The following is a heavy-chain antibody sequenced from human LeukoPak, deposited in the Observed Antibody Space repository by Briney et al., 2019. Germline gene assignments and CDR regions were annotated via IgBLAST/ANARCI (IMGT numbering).Heavy chain of an antibody. Sequence: SQTLSLTCGLPGDSVSSNRAAWNWIRQSPSRGLEWLGRTYYRSKWYNDYAASVKSRITINPDTSKNQFSLQLNSVTPEDTAVYYCARGLVPNDAFDIWGQGTMVTVSS. CDR1: GDSVSSNRAA. J-gene: IGHJ3*02. CDR3: ARGLVPNDAFDI. CDR2: TYYRSKWYN. V-gene: IGHV6-1*01.